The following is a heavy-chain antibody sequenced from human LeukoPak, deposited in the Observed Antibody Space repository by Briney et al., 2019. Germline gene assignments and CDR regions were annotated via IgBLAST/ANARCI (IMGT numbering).Heavy chain of an antibody. J-gene: IGHJ6*03. D-gene: IGHD5-12*01. CDR1: GFTFSSYA. V-gene: IGHV3-23*01. Sequence: PGGSLRLSCAASGFTFSSYAMTWVRQAPGKGLEWVSAISGSGGSIYYADSVKGRFTISRDNSKNTLYLQMNSLRAEDTAVYYCAKCIVATNYYYYYMDVWGKGTTVTVSS. CDR2: ISGSGGSI. CDR3: AKCIVATNYYYYYMDV.